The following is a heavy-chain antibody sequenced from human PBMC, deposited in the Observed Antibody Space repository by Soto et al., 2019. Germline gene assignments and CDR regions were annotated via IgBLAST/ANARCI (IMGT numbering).Heavy chain of an antibody. CDR1: GGSISSYY. CDR3: ARRGYDFWSGYYTPRNYYYYMDV. CDR2: IYYSGST. V-gene: IGHV4-59*08. D-gene: IGHD3-3*01. Sequence: SETLSLTCTVSGGSISSYYWSWIRQPPGKGLEWIGYIYYSGSTNYNPSLKSRVTISVDTSKNQFSLKLSSVTAADTAVYYCARRGYDFWSGYYTPRNYYYYMDVWGKGTTVTVSS. J-gene: IGHJ6*03.